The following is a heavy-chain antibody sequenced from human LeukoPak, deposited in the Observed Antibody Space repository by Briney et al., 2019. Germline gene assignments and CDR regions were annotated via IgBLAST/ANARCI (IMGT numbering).Heavy chain of an antibody. J-gene: IGHJ6*03. CDR2: LYDSAST. D-gene: IGHD3-10*01. Sequence: SETLSLTCTVSGDSVTNYYWTWIRQFPGKGLEWIGYLYDSASTNYNPSLQSRVSLSLDTSKNQFSLRLESVTAADTAIYYCARDNSKQQALGGYFYYMDVWGRGTTVTISS. V-gene: IGHV4-59*02. CDR3: ARDNSKQQALGGYFYYMDV. CDR1: GDSVTNYY.